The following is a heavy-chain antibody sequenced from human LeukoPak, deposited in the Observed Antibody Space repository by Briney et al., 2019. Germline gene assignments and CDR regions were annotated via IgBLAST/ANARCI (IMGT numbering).Heavy chain of an antibody. CDR1: GGSISSGGYY. J-gene: IGHJ1*01. V-gene: IGHV4-31*03. D-gene: IGHD4-17*01. CDR3: ASYRKTTVTTRAVEGCQH. Sequence: SETLSLTCTVSGGSISSGGYYWSWIRQHPGKGLEWIGYIYYSGSTYYNPSLKSRVTISVDTSKNQFSLKLSSVTAADTAVYYCASYRKTTVTTRAVEGCQHWGQGTLVTVSS. CDR2: IYYSGST.